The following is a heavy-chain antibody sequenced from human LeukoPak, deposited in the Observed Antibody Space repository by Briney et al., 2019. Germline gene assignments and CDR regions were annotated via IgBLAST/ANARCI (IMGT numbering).Heavy chain of an antibody. CDR3: ARHAGWYNWNAEIDY. V-gene: IGHV4-39*01. CDR1: GGSISSSSYY. Sequence: PSETLSLTCTVSGGSISSSSYYWGWIRQPPGKGLEWIGSIYYSGSTYYNPSLKSRVTISVDTPKNQFSLKLSSVTAADTAVYYCARHAGWYNWNAEIDYWGQGTLVTVSS. J-gene: IGHJ4*02. CDR2: IYYSGST. D-gene: IGHD1-20*01.